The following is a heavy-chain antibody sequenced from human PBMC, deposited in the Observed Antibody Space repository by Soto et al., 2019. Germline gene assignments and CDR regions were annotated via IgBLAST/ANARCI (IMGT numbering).Heavy chain of an antibody. D-gene: IGHD6-13*01. CDR1: GYTFTNYY. Sequence: QVQLVQSGAEVKKPGASVKVSCRASGYTFTNYYIHWVRQAPGQGLEWLGIINPTSGSKNYAQKFQGRVTLTMDTSTTTVYMALSGLRAEDTAIFYCARDLAAGDHWGQGTLVTVSS. V-gene: IGHV1-46*01. CDR3: ARDLAAGDH. CDR2: INPTSGSK. J-gene: IGHJ4*02.